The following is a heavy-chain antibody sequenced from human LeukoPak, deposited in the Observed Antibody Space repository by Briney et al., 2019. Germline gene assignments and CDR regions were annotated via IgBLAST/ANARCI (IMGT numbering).Heavy chain of an antibody. Sequence: QPGGSLRLSCAASGFTFSSYEMNWVRQAPGKGLEWVSYISSSDSTIYYADSVKGRFTISRDNAKKSLYLQMNSLRAEDTAVYYCARDQGYSGYDWSFDYWGQGTLVTVSS. D-gene: IGHD5-12*01. CDR1: GFTFSSYE. J-gene: IGHJ4*02. CDR2: ISSSDSTI. V-gene: IGHV3-48*03. CDR3: ARDQGYSGYDWSFDY.